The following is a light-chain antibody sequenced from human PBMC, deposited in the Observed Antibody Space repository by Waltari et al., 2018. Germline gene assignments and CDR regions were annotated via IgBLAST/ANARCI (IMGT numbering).Light chain of an antibody. CDR1: SSNIGSNT. CDR3: AAWDDSLKGDV. CDR2: SNN. V-gene: IGLV1-44*01. Sequence: QSVLTQPPSASGTPGQRVTISCSGRSSNIGSNTVNWYQQLPGTAPKLLIYSNNQRPSGVPDRFSGSKSGTSASLAISGLQSEDEADYYCAAWDDSLKGDVFGSGTKVTVL. J-gene: IGLJ6*01.